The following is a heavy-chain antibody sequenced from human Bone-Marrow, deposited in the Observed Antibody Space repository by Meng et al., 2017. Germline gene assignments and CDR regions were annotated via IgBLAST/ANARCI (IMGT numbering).Heavy chain of an antibody. J-gene: IGHJ4*02. CDR1: SVSISSTNW. Sequence: QVQLQESGPGLVKPSGTLSLTCAVASVSISSTNWWGWLRQPPGKGLGWIGEIHQDGYTNYSPSLKSRVTISVDKSRNQFSLKLNSVTAADTAVYYCARLGPPIAAGDPFDYWGQGTLVTVSS. CDR3: ARLGPPIAAGDPFDY. V-gene: IGHV4-4*02. CDR2: IHQDGYT. D-gene: IGHD6-13*01.